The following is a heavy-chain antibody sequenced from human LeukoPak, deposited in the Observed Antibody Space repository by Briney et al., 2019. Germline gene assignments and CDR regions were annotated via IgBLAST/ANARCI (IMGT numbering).Heavy chain of an antibody. J-gene: IGHJ6*03. D-gene: IGHD4-17*01. CDR2: IKEDGSKK. CDR3: ARRGHDYGDYFPYYYYYMDV. V-gene: IGHV3-7*03. CDR1: GFTFSNYW. Sequence: PGGSLRLSCAASGFTFSNYWMSWVRQAPGKGLEWVANIKEDGSKKYYVDSEKGRFTISRDNGKNSLHLQMNSLRAEDTAVYYCARRGHDYGDYFPYYYYYMDVWGKGTTVTISS.